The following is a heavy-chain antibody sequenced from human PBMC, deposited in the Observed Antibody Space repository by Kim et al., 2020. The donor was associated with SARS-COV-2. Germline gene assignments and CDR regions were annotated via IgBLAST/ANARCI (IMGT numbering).Heavy chain of an antibody. J-gene: IGHJ4*02. D-gene: IGHD6-13*01. CDR3: ARGGAYSSSWYGELHLDY. V-gene: IGHV1-3*01. CDR1: GYTFTSYA. Sequence: ASVKVSCKASGYTFTSYAMHWVRQAPGQRLEWMGWINAGNGNTKYSQKFQGRVTITRDTSASTAYMELSSLRSEDTAVYYCARGGAYSSSWYGELHLDYWGQGTLVTVSS. CDR2: INAGNGNT.